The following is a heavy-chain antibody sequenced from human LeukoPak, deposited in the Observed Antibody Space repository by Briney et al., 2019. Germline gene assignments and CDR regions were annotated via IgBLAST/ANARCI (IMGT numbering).Heavy chain of an antibody. CDR2: IYSDDNT. D-gene: IGHD2-2*01. V-gene: IGHV3-53*01. J-gene: IGHJ4*02. CDR3: ARGYCSSTSCLVDY. Sequence: GGSLRLSCAASGFTVSSNYMSWVRQAPGKGLEWVSLIYSDDNTYYADSVKGRFTISRDNAKNTLYLQMNSLRAEDTAVYYCARGYCSSTSCLVDYWGQGTLVTVSS. CDR1: GFTVSSNY.